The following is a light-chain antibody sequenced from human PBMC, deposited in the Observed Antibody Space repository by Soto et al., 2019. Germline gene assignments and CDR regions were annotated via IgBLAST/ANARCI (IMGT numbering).Light chain of an antibody. CDR2: DAS. Sequence: EIVMTQSPATLSVSPGERASLSCRASQSISSNLAWYQQKPGQAPRLLIYDASTRATGIPARFSGSGSGTEFTLTISSLHSEDFAVYYCQQYSNWPETFGQGTKV. CDR3: QQYSNWPET. V-gene: IGKV3-15*01. CDR1: QSISSN. J-gene: IGKJ1*01.